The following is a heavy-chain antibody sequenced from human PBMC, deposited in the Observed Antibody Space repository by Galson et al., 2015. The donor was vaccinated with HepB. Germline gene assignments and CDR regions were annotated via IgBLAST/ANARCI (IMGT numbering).Heavy chain of an antibody. CDR1: GFTFSSYA. D-gene: IGHD3-10*01. V-gene: IGHV3-23*01. CDR2: ISGGGSST. J-gene: IGHJ4*02. Sequence: SLRLSCAASGFTFSSYAMNWVRQAPGKGLEWVSVISGGGSSTHYADSVKGRFTISRDNSKNTLYLQMNSLRAEDTAVYYCAKDRTIYGSGSYFPPDYWGQGILVIVSS. CDR3: AKDRTIYGSGSYFPPDY.